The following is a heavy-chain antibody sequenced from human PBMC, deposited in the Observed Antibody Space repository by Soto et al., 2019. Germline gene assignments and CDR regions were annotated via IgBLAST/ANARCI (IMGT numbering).Heavy chain of an antibody. D-gene: IGHD2-2*01. CDR2: IYYSGST. Sequence: QLQLQESGPGLVKPSETLSLTCTVSGGSISSSSYYWGWIRQPPGKGLEWIRSIYYSGSTYYNPSLKRRVTISVDTSKNQFSLKLSSVTAADTAVYYCARCGVVVPAATDYWGQGTLVTVSS. CDR1: GGSISSSSYY. CDR3: ARCGVVVPAATDY. V-gene: IGHV4-39*01. J-gene: IGHJ4*02.